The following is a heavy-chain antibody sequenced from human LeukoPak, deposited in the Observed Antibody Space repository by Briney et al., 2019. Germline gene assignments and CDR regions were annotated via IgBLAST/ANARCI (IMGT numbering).Heavy chain of an antibody. J-gene: IGHJ4*02. CDR2: INTNSGDT. V-gene: IGHV1-2*02. Sequence: ASVKVSCKASGYTFTGYYMHWVRQAPGQGLEWMGWINTNSGDTNYAQKFQGRVTMTRDTSISTAYMELSRQRSDDTAVYYCARGFDWLSYYFDFWGQGTLVTVSS. D-gene: IGHD3-9*01. CDR1: GYTFTGYY. CDR3: ARGFDWLSYYFDF.